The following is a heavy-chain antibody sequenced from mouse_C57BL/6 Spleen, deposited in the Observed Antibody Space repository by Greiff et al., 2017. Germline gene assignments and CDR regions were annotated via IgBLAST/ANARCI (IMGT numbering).Heavy chain of an antibody. CDR3: ARDSSGYVLAWFAY. D-gene: IGHD3-2*02. Sequence: VQLQQSGPELVKPGASVKLSCKASGYTFTSYDINWVKQRPGQGLEWIGWIYPRDGSTKYNEKFKGKATLTVDTSSSTAYMELHSLTSEDSAVYFCARDSSGYVLAWFAYWGQGTLVTVSA. V-gene: IGHV1-85*01. J-gene: IGHJ3*01. CDR1: GYTFTSYD. CDR2: IYPRDGST.